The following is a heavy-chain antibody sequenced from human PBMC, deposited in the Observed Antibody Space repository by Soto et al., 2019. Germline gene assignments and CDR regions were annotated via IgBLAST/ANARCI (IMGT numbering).Heavy chain of an antibody. CDR3: ARGHKLVYCSSTSCYFYYSYYMDV. CDR1: GYTFTSYD. CDR2: MNPNSGNT. J-gene: IGHJ6*03. Sequence: ASVKVSCKASGYTFTSYDINWVRQATGQGLEWMGWMNPNSGNTGYAQKFQGRVTMTRNTSISTAYMELSSLRSEDTAVYYCARGHKLVYCSSTSCYFYYSYYMDVWGKGTTVTVSS. V-gene: IGHV1-8*01. D-gene: IGHD2-2*01.